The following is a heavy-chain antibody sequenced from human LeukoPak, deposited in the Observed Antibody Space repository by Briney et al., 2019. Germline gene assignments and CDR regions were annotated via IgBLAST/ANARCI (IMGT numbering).Heavy chain of an antibody. CDR3: ARVNTQGVPSP. CDR1: GGSITHYY. Sequence: MASETLSLTCTVSGGSITHYYWTWIRQPPGKTLEWIGYSYYSGSTKYNPSLKSRVTISVDTSNNQFSLKLSSATAADTAVYYCARVNTQGVPSPWGQGILVTVSS. D-gene: IGHD3-16*01. V-gene: IGHV4-59*08. CDR2: SYYSGST. J-gene: IGHJ5*02.